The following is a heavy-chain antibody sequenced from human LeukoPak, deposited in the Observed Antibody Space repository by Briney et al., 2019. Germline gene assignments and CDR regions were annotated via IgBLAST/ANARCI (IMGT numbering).Heavy chain of an antibody. D-gene: IGHD1-26*01. CDR1: GYNFTSYW. Sequence: GEYLRISCKGPGYNFTSYWISWVRQMPGKGLEWMGRIDRSDSYTNYSPSFQGHVTISADKSISTAYLEWSSLKASDTAMYYCASRHSATYKLDAFDIWGQGTLVTVSS. CDR2: IDRSDSYT. CDR3: ASRHSATYKLDAFDI. V-gene: IGHV5-10-1*01. J-gene: IGHJ3*02.